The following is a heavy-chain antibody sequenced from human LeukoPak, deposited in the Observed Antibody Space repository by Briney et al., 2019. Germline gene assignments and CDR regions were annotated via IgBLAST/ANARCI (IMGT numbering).Heavy chain of an antibody. Sequence: GGSLRLSCAASGFTFSSYGMSWVRQAPGKGLEWVSAISGSGGSTYYADSVKGRFTISRDNSKKTLYLQMNSLRAEDTAVYYCAKDSLRTVPKASFDSWGQGTLVTVSS. CDR3: AKDSLRTVPKASFDS. CDR2: ISGSGGST. CDR1: GFTFSSYG. D-gene: IGHD2-2*01. J-gene: IGHJ4*02. V-gene: IGHV3-23*01.